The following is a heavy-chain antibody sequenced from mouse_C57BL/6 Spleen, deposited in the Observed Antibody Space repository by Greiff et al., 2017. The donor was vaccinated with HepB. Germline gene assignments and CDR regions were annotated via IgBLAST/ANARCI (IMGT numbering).Heavy chain of an antibody. CDR3: ARYTTVVATKYFDV. V-gene: IGHV1-69*01. J-gene: IGHJ1*03. CDR1: GYTFTSYW. CDR2: IDPSDSYT. Sequence: QVQLQQPGAELVMPGASVKLSCKASGYTFTSYWMHWVKQRPGQGLEWIGEIDPSDSYTNYNQKFKGKSTLTVDKSSSTAYMQLSSLTSEDSAVYYCARYTTVVATKYFDVWGTGTTVTVSS. D-gene: IGHD1-1*01.